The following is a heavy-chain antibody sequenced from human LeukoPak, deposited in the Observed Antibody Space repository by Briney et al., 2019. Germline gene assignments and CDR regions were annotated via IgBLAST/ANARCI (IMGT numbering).Heavy chain of an antibody. CDR2: INANSGGT. CDR3: ARDFWTGYYLEY. Sequence: ASVKVSCMACGCTLTGDYMLGVRQAPGQGLEWMGWINANSGGTNYAQKFQGRVNMTRDTSISTAYMELSGLRSDDTAVYYCARDFWTGYYLEYWGQGTLVTVSS. J-gene: IGHJ4*02. CDR1: GCTLTGDY. D-gene: IGHD3/OR15-3a*01. V-gene: IGHV1-2*02.